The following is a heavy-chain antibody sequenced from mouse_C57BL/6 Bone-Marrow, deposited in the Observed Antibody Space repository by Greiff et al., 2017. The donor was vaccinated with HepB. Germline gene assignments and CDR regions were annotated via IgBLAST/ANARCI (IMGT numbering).Heavy chain of an antibody. CDR1: GYSFTGYY. CDR3: ASYYGSSSGYFDV. D-gene: IGHD1-1*01. V-gene: IGHV1-42*01. Sequence: VQLQQSGPELVKPGASVKICCKASGYSFTGYYMNWVKQSPEKSLEWIGEINPSTGGTTYNQKFKAKATLTVDKSSSTAYMQLKSLTSEDSAVYYCASYYGSSSGYFDVWGTGTTVTVSS. J-gene: IGHJ1*03. CDR2: INPSTGGT.